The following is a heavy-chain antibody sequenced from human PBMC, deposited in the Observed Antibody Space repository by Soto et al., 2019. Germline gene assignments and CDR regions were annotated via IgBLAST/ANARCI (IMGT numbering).Heavy chain of an antibody. J-gene: IGHJ4*02. CDR2: ISYDGSNK. Sequence: GGSLRLSCAASGFTFSSYAMHWVRQAPGKGLEWVAVISYDGSNKYYADSVKGRFTISRDNSKNTLYLQMNSLRAEDTAVYYCARSPPAKRTLDYWGQGTLVTVSS. CDR1: GFTFSSYA. CDR3: ARSPPAKRTLDY. V-gene: IGHV3-30-3*01.